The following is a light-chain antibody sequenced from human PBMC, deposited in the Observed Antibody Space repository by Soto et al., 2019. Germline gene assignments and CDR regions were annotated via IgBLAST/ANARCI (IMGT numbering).Light chain of an antibody. J-gene: IGLJ1*01. CDR2: EIN. Sequence: QSALTQPPSASGSPGQSVTISCTGTSSDVGAYDYVSWYQQHPGKAPKLMIYEINKRPSGLPDRFSGSKSGNTASLTVSGLQAEDEADYYCSSFAGSNSFPYVFGTGTKLTVL. CDR1: SSDVGAYDY. V-gene: IGLV2-8*01. CDR3: SSFAGSNSFPYV.